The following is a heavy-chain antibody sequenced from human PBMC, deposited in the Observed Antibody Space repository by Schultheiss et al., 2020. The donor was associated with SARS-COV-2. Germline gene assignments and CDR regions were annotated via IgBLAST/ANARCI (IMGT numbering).Heavy chain of an antibody. D-gene: IGHD3-16*02. CDR2: ISSSSSYI. V-gene: IGHV3-21*01. J-gene: IGHJ5*02. CDR1: GFTFSSYS. Sequence: GGSLRLSCAASGFTFSSYSMNWVRQAPGKGLEWVSSISSSSSYIYYADSVKGRFTISRDNAKNSLYLQMNSLRAEDTAVYYCARDSGYDYVWGSYRYTQSNWFDPWGQGTLVTVSS. CDR3: ARDSGYDYVWGSYRYTQSNWFDP.